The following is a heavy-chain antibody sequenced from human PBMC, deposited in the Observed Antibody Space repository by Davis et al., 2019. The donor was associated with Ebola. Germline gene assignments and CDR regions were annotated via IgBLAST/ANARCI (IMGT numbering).Heavy chain of an antibody. V-gene: IGHV3-30-3*02. CDR1: GFTFSSYA. Sequence: GESLKISCAASGFTFSSYAMHWVRQAPGKGLEWVAVISYDGSNKYYADSVKGRFTISRDNAKNSLYLQMNSLRAEDTAVYYCAKTSGIVVVPAAISYYYGMDVWGQGTTVTVSS. J-gene: IGHJ6*02. CDR2: ISYDGSNK. D-gene: IGHD2-2*01. CDR3: AKTSGIVVVPAAISYYYGMDV.